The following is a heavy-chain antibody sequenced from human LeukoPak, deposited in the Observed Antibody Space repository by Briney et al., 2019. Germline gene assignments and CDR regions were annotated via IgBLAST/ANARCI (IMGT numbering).Heavy chain of an antibody. V-gene: IGHV3-74*01. CDR3: ARDRSTVNGHCTGDYCYAELG. D-gene: IGHD2-8*02. CDR2: INSDGSWT. Sequence: PGGSLRLSCAASGNYWMHWVRQVPGKGLVWVSHINSDGSWTSYADSVKGRFTISRDNAKNSLYLQMNSLRAEDTAVYYCARDRSTVNGHCTGDYCYAELGRGQGTLVTVAS. CDR1: GNYW. J-gene: IGHJ4*02.